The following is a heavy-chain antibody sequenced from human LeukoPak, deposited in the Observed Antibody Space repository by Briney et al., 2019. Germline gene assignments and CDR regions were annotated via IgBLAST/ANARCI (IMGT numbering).Heavy chain of an antibody. V-gene: IGHV3-48*02. J-gene: IGHJ4*02. CDR1: GFTFSGYS. D-gene: IGHD1-14*01. Sequence: PGGSLRPSCAASGFTFSGYSMNWVRQAPGRGLEWVSYIVTSGNTIYYADSVKGRFTISRDNAKNSLYLQMNSLRDEDTAVYYCARILGLTLDYWGQGALVTVSS. CDR2: IVTSGNTI. CDR3: ARILGLTLDY.